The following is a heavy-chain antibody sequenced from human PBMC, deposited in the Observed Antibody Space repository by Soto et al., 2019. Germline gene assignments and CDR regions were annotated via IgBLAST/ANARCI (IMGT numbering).Heavy chain of an antibody. D-gene: IGHD6-13*01. V-gene: IGHV4-59*01. Sequence: QVQLQESGPGLVKPSENLSLTCTVSGGSISYYYWSWIRQPPGKGLEWIGYIYYSGSTNYNPSLKSRVTISVYTSKNQFTLKLSSVTAADTAVYYCAREGVTSSWYNYYGLDVWGQGTTVTVSS. CDR3: AREGVTSSWYNYYGLDV. J-gene: IGHJ6*02. CDR2: IYYSGST. CDR1: GGSISYYY.